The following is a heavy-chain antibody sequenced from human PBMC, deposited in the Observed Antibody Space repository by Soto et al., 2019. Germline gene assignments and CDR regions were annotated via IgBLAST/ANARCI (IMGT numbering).Heavy chain of an antibody. J-gene: IGHJ5*02. CDR1: GYSFTSYW. D-gene: IGHD3-22*01. CDR2: IYPGDSDT. V-gene: IGHV5-51*01. Sequence: VESVKISCKGCGYSFTSYWIGWVRQMPGKGLEWMGIIYPGDSDTRYSPSFQGQVTISADKSISTAYLQWSSLKASDTAMYYCARQGGYPRDWFDPWGQGTLVTVSS. CDR3: ARQGGYPRDWFDP.